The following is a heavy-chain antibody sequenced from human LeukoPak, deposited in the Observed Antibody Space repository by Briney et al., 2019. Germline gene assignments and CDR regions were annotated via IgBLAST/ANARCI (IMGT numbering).Heavy chain of an antibody. Sequence: PGGSLRLSCAASGFTVSSNYMSCVRQAPGKGLEWVSVIYSGGSTYYADSVKRRFTISRDNSKNTLYLQMNSLRAEDTAVYYCARPRMGVGATDYWGQGTLVAVSS. V-gene: IGHV3-66*04. CDR2: IYSGGST. CDR1: GFTVSSNY. J-gene: IGHJ4*02. D-gene: IGHD1-26*01. CDR3: ARPRMGVGATDY.